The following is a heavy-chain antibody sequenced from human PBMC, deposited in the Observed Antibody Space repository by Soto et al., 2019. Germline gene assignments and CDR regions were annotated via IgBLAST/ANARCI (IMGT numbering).Heavy chain of an antibody. CDR1: GFTFRSYE. D-gene: IGHD3-10*01. Sequence: GGSLRLSCAASGFTFRSYEMNWVRQAPGKGQEWVSYISSRATGIFYADSVKGRFTISRDDANNSLYLQINSLRGEDTAFYYCARPRAFDEYDGEYFFDLWGQGTVVTVSS. J-gene: IGHJ4*02. CDR2: ISSRATGI. CDR3: ARPRAFDEYDGEYFFDL. V-gene: IGHV3-48*03.